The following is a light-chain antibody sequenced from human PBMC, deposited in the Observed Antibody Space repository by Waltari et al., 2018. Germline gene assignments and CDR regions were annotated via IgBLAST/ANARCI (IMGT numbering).Light chain of an antibody. V-gene: IGLV1-51*01. Sequence: QSVLTQPPSVSAAPGQKVSISCSGSSSNIGSNDVSWYQQLPGTAPKVVIYDNNKRPSGIPDRCSGSKSGASATLGITGLQTGDEADYYCGTWDSSLTAGVFGGGTRLTVL. CDR2: DNN. CDR1: SSNIGSND. J-gene: IGLJ3*02. CDR3: GTWDSSLTAGV.